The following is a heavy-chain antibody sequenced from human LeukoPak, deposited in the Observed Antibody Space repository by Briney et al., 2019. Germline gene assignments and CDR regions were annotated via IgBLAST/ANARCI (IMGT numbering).Heavy chain of an antibody. CDR2: IYTSGST. V-gene: IGHV4-4*07. J-gene: IGHJ4*02. Sequence: SETLSLTXSVSGGSISSHYWSWIRQPAGKGLEWIRRIYTSGSTNYNPSLKSRVTMSVDTSKNQFSLRLSSVTAADTAVYYCARGPMYSSSWYFDYWGQGTLVTVSS. CDR1: GGSISSHY. D-gene: IGHD6-13*01. CDR3: ARGPMYSSSWYFDY.